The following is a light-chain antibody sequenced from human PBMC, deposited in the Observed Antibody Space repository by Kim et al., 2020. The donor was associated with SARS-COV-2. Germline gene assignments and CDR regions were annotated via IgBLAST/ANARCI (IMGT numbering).Light chain of an antibody. CDR3: QQYNNWPPST. CDR2: GAS. V-gene: IGKV3-15*01. J-gene: IGKJ5*01. CDR1: QSVSSN. Sequence: SPGERPTLSCRASQSVSSNLAWYQQKPGQAPRLLIYGASTRATGIPARFSGSGSGTEFTLTISSLQSEDFAVYYCQQYNNWPPSTFGQGTRLEIK.